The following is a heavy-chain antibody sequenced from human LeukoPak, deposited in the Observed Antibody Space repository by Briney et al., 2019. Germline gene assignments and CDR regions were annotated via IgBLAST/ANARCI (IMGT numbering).Heavy chain of an antibody. D-gene: IGHD3-10*01. CDR1: GFTVSSNY. CDR3: ARDYRGYYFDY. CDR2: IHKNAIT. V-gene: IGHV3-53*01. J-gene: IGHJ4*02. Sequence: GGSLRLSCAASGFTVSSNYMTWVRQAPGKGLEWVSVIHKNAITYYADTVKGRFTISRDNSKNMLYPQMNSLRAEDTAVYYCARDYRGYYFDYWGQGTLVTVSS.